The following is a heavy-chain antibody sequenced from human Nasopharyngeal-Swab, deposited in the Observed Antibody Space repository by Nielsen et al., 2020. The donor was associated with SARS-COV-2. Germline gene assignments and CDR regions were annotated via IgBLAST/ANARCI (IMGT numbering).Heavy chain of an antibody. V-gene: IGHV1-2*07. CDR1: GYTFTDYH. CDR3: AREPDMVRGITLFDY. D-gene: IGHD3-10*01. J-gene: IGHJ4*02. Sequence: ASVKVSCKASGYTFTDYHLHWVRQAPGQGLEWLGWINANSGVTNYAHTFKGRVTVTRDTSISTAYMELSRLRSDDTAVYYCAREPDMVRGITLFDYWGQGTLVTVSS. CDR2: INANSGVT.